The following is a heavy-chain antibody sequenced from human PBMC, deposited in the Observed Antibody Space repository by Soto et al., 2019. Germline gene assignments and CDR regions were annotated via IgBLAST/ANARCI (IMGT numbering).Heavy chain of an antibody. J-gene: IGHJ4*02. CDR1: GGSISSSNW. D-gene: IGHD3-10*01. CDR2: IYHSGST. CDR3: ARVYMVRGTIIRYFDY. V-gene: IGHV4-4*02. Sequence: QVQLQESGPGLVKPSGTLSLTCAVSGGSISSSNWWSWVRQPPGKGLEWIGKIYHSGSTNYNQSLKSRVTISVDKSKNQFSLKLSSVTAADTAVYYCARVYMVRGTIIRYFDYWGQGTLVTVSS.